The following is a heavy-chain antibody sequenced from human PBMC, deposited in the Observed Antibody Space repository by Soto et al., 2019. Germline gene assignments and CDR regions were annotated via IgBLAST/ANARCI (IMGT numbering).Heavy chain of an antibody. CDR2: IKSKSDGGTT. D-gene: IGHD1-26*01. CDR3: TPRGGSEIDN. Sequence: PGGSLRLSCAASGFSFSNAWMSWVRQAPGKGLEWVGRIKSKSDGGTTDYGAPVKGRFTISRDDSKNTLYLQMNSLTIEFIAVYYCTPRGGSEIDNGGRETLVTVSS. CDR1: GFSFSNAW. J-gene: IGHJ4*02. V-gene: IGHV3-15*01.